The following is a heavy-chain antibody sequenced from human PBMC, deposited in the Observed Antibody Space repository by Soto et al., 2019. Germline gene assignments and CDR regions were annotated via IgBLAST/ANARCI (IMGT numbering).Heavy chain of an antibody. CDR1: GGTFSSYT. D-gene: IGHD3-10*01. V-gene: IGHV1-69*02. J-gene: IGHJ4*02. Sequence: QVQLVQSGAEVKKPGSSVKVSCKASGGTFSSYTISWVRQAPGQGLEWMGRIIPILGIANYAQKFQGRVTITADKSTSTAYMELSSLRSEVTAVYYCARVSPVWFGEPNRFYYWGQGTLVTVSS. CDR3: ARVSPVWFGEPNRFYY. CDR2: IIPILGIA.